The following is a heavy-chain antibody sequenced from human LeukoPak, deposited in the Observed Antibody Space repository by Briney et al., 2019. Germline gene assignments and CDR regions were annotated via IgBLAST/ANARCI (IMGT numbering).Heavy chain of an antibody. CDR2: INHSGST. J-gene: IGHJ5*02. Sequence: NPSETLSLTCAVYGGSFSGYYWSWIRQPPGKGLEWIGEINHSGSTNYNPSLKSRVTISVDTSKNQFSLKLSSVTAADTAVYYCARGQWLVTGPTNWFDPWGQGTLVTVSS. CDR1: GGSFSGYY. V-gene: IGHV4-34*01. D-gene: IGHD6-19*01. CDR3: ARGQWLVTGPTNWFDP.